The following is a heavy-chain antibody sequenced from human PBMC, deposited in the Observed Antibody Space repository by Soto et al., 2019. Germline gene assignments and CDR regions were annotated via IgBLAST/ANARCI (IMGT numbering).Heavy chain of an antibody. J-gene: IGHJ3*02. CDR3: SRYFRQLVVVTATGGDAFDI. CDR2: IYYSGST. CDR1: GGSISSYY. Sequence: QVQLQESGPGLVKPSETLSLTCTVSGGSISSYYWSWIRQPPGKGLEWIGYIYYSGSTNYNPSLKSRVTISVVTCKNQFSPKLSSVTAADTAVYCCSRYFRQLVVVTATGGDAFDIWGQGTMVTVSS. D-gene: IGHD2-21*02. V-gene: IGHV4-59*01.